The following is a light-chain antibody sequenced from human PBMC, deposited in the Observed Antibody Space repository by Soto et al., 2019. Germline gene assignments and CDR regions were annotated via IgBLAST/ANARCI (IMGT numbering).Light chain of an antibody. CDR2: GAS. J-gene: IGKJ2*01. CDR1: QSVSSTY. Sequence: EIVLTQSPGTLSLSPGERATLSCRASQSVSSTYLAWYQQKPGQAPRLLIYGASTRATDIPARISGSGSGTDFTLTISSLQSEDFAVYYCQQYNKWPPQYTFGQGTKLEIK. V-gene: IGKV3-15*01. CDR3: QQYNKWPPQYT.